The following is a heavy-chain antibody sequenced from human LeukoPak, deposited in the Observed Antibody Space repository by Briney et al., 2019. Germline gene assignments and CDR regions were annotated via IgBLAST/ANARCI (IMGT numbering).Heavy chain of an antibody. CDR1: GFTFSNYA. J-gene: IGHJ4*02. Sequence: PGGSLRLSCAASGFTFSNYAMNWVRQAPGKGLEWVSAISGSGHNTYYADSVKGRFTISRDNSKNTVYLQMNSLRAEDTALYYCAKWREGTMVYFDYWGQGTLVTVSS. CDR3: AKWREGTMVYFDY. D-gene: IGHD3-10*01. CDR2: ISGSGHNT. V-gene: IGHV3-23*01.